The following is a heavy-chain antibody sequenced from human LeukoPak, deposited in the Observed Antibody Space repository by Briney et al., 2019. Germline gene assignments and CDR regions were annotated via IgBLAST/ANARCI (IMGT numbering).Heavy chain of an antibody. D-gene: IGHD3-10*01. CDR2: INPNSGGT. CDR3: ARAPHMVRGVKPFDY. CDR1: GYTFTGYY. J-gene: IGHJ4*02. Sequence: ASVKVSCRASGYTFTGYYMHWVRQAPGQGLEWMGWINPNSGGTNYAQKFQGGVTMTRDTSISTAYMELSRLRSDDTAVYYCARAPHMVRGVKPFDYWGQGTLVTVSS. V-gene: IGHV1-2*02.